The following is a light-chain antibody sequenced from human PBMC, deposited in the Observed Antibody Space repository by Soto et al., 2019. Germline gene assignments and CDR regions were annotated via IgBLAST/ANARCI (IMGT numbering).Light chain of an antibody. CDR1: QNISHF. CDR3: QQSYRSPLN. V-gene: IGKV1-39*01. CDR2: GTS. Sequence: DIQMTQSPLSLSASVGESVTITCRASQNISHFLNWYQQKPGKPPRLLIFGTSNLRSGVPSRFRGSRSETDFSLTISGLKPEDFSTYICQQSYRSPLNFGPGTRVA. J-gene: IGKJ3*01.